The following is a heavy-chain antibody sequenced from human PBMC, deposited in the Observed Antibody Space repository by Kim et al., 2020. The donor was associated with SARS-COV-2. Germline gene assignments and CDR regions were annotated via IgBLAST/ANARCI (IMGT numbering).Heavy chain of an antibody. V-gene: IGHV3-30*03. CDR2: ISYDGSNK. D-gene: IGHD4-17*01. J-gene: IGHJ4*02. Sequence: GGSLRLSCAASGFTFSSYGMHWVRQAPGKGLEWVAVISYDGSNKYYADSVKGRFTISRDNSKNTLYLQMNSLRAEDTAVYYCAREWRQYGDYCFDYWGQGTLVTVSS. CDR1: GFTFSSYG. CDR3: AREWRQYGDYCFDY.